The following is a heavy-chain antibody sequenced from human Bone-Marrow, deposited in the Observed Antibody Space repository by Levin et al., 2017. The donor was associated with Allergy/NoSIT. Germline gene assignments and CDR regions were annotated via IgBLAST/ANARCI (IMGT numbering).Heavy chain of an antibody. V-gene: IGHV2-5*01. CDR2: IYWNDDA. J-gene: IGHJ4*02. D-gene: IGHD3-10*01. Sequence: GSGPTLVKPTQTLTLTCALSGFSLNSRGVGVGWIRLPPGKALEWLGIIYWNDDASYSPSLWSRLTITKDSFKNQVVLTMTNMDPLDTGTYYCAHRGNLDGYYKTFDSWGQGTLVTVSS. CDR3: AHRGNLDGYYKTFDS. CDR1: GFSLNSRGVG.